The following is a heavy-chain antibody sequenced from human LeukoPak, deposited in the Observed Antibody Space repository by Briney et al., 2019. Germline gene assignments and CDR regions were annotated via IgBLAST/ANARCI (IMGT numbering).Heavy chain of an antibody. CDR2: ISGSGGST. D-gene: IGHD6-19*01. J-gene: IGHJ3*02. Sequence: RAGGAPRISFGAPGFTLFSYAMRWVRPAPREGRGGGSAISGSGGSTYYADSVKGRFTISRDNSNNTLYLQMNSLRAEDTAVYYCAKDQYSSGLDAFDIWGQGTMVTVSS. CDR1: GFTLFSYA. V-gene: IGHV3-23*01. CDR3: AKDQYSSGLDAFDI.